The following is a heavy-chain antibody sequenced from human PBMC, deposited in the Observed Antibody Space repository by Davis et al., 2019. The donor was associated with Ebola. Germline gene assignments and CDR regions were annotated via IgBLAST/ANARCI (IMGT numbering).Heavy chain of an antibody. CDR3: AKAGHCANYCSFDS. CDR2: INSDGSST. Sequence: GESLKISCAASGFTFSSYWMHWVRQAPGKGLVWVSRINSDGSSTSYADSVKGRFTISRDNAKNMLYLQMNSLRAEDTAVYYCAKAGHCANYCSFDSWGQGTLVTVSS. V-gene: IGHV3-74*01. D-gene: IGHD4/OR15-4a*01. J-gene: IGHJ4*02. CDR1: GFTFSSYW.